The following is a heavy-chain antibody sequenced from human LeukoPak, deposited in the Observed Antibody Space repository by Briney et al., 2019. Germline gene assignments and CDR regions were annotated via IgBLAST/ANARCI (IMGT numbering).Heavy chain of an antibody. D-gene: IGHD2-2*01. J-gene: IGHJ6*03. CDR3: ARHGVVVVPAAKYSYYYYYMDV. CDR1: GGSFSGYY. Sequence: SETLSLTCAVYGGSFSGYYWSWIRQPPGKGLEWIGEINYSGSTNYNPSLKSRVTISVDTSKNQFSLKLSSVTAADTAVYYCARHGVVVVPAAKYSYYYYYMDVWGKGTTVTVSS. V-gene: IGHV4-34*01. CDR2: INYSGST.